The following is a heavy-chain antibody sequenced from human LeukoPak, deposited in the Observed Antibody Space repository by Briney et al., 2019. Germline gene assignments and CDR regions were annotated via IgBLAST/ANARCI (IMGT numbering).Heavy chain of an antibody. V-gene: IGHV3-9*01. CDR3: AKEDSSSWTNFDY. D-gene: IGHD6-13*01. J-gene: IGHJ4*02. CDR1: GFTFDDYA. CDR2: ISWNSGSI. Sequence: GRSLRLSCAASGFTFDDYAMHWVRQAPGKGLEWVSGISWNSGSIGYADSVKGRFTISRDNAKNSLYLQMNSLRAEDTALYYCAKEDSSSWTNFDYWGQGTLVTVSS.